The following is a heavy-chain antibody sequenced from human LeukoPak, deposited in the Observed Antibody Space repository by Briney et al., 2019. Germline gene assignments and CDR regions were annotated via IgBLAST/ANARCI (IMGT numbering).Heavy chain of an antibody. Sequence: ASVKVSCKGSGYTFTSYDINWVRQATGQGLEWMGWMNPNSGNTGYAQKFQGRVTMTRNTSISTAYMELSSLRSEDTAVYYCARFQTPYSYAFIYYYYYYMDVWGKGTTVTVSS. D-gene: IGHD5-18*01. CDR3: ARFQTPYSYAFIYYYYYYMDV. J-gene: IGHJ6*03. CDR1: GYTFTSYD. CDR2: MNPNSGNT. V-gene: IGHV1-8*01.